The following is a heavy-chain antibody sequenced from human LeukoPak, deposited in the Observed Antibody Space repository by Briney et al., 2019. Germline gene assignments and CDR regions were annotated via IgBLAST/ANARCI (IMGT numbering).Heavy chain of an antibody. Sequence: SGGSLRLSCAASGFTLSSYAMSWVRQPPGKGLELVSAISVTGNTYHSDSVKGRFTISRDSSKNTLFLQMNRLRPEDAAVYYCAKAPVTTCRGAFCYPFDYWGLGTLVTVSS. J-gene: IGHJ4*02. CDR1: GFTLSSYA. D-gene: IGHD2-15*01. CDR2: ISVTGNT. CDR3: AKAPVTTCRGAFCYPFDY. V-gene: IGHV3-23*01.